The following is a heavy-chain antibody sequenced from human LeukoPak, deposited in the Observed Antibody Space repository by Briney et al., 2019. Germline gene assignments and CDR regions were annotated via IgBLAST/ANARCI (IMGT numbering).Heavy chain of an antibody. D-gene: IGHD4-11*01. CDR1: GYTFTGYY. CDR3: ARVQGAYYYYMDV. J-gene: IGHJ6*03. V-gene: IGHV1-2*06. Sequence: ASVKVSCKASGYTFTGYYMHWVRQAPGQGLEWMGRINPNSGGTNYAQKFQGRVIMTRDTSISTAYMELSRLRSDDTAVYYCARVQGAYYYYMDVWGKGTTVTVSS. CDR2: INPNSGGT.